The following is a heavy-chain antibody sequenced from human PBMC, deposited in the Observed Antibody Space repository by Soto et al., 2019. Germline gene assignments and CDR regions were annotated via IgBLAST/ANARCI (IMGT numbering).Heavy chain of an antibody. CDR1: GYTFTTYG. D-gene: IGHD2-15*01. J-gene: IGHJ4*02. CDR3: ARRGAYCSGGTCYHFDY. Sequence: ASVKVSGKASGYTFTTYGISWVRQAPGEGLEWMGWISTYNGNTNYGQKLQGRVTLTTDTLTSTAYMELRSLRSDDTAVYYCARRGAYCSGGTCYHFDYWGQGTLVTVSS. V-gene: IGHV1-18*04. CDR2: ISTYNGNT.